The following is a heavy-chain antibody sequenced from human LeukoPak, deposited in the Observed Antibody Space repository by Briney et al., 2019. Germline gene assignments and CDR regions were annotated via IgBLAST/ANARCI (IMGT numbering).Heavy chain of an antibody. CDR3: VRAMDV. CDR2: IKQDGSEI. CDR1: GVTFSSYW. V-gene: IGHV3-7*03. Sequence: GGSLRLSCAASGVTFSSYWMNWVRQAPGKGLEWVANIKQDGSEIYYVDSVKGRFTISRDNAKNSLYLQMNSLRAEDSAVYYCVRAMDVWGQGTTVTVFS. J-gene: IGHJ6*02.